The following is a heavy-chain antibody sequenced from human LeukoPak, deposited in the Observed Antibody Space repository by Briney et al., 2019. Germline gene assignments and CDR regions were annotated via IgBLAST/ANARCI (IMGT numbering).Heavy chain of an antibody. J-gene: IGHJ4*02. CDR2: INPSGGST. CDR3: ARMVGGHPDY. CDR1: GYTFTSYY. Sequence: ASVKVSCKASGYTFTSYYMHWVRQAPGQGLEWMGIINPSGGSTSYAQKFQGRVTMTRDTSISTAYMELSRLRSDDTAVYYCARMVGGHPDYWGQGTLVTVSS. V-gene: IGHV1-46*01. D-gene: IGHD2-15*01.